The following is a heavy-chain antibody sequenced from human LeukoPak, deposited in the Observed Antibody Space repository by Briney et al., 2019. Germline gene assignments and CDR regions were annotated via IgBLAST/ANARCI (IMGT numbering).Heavy chain of an antibody. D-gene: IGHD3-22*01. J-gene: IGHJ4*02. Sequence: PGGSLRLSCAASGFTVSTNYMSWVRQAPGKGLEWVAVISYDGSNKYYADSVKGRFTISRDNSKNTLYLQMNSLRAEDTAVYYCARADYYDSSGYSDYWGQGTLVTVSS. V-gene: IGHV3-30-3*01. CDR3: ARADYYDSSGYSDY. CDR1: GFTVSTNY. CDR2: ISYDGSNK.